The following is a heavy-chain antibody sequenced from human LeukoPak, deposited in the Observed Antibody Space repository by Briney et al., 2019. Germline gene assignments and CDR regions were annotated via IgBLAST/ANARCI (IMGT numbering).Heavy chain of an antibody. CDR1: GYTFTSYA. J-gene: IGHJ6*03. Sequence: ASVKVSCKASGYTFTSYAMNWVRQAPGQGLEWMGWINTNTGNPTYAQGFTGRFVFSLDTSVSTAYLQISSLKAEDTAVYYCARDGTEGGNSPYYMDVWGKGTTVTVSS. V-gene: IGHV7-4-1*02. CDR2: INTNTGNP. D-gene: IGHD4-23*01. CDR3: ARDGTEGGNSPYYMDV.